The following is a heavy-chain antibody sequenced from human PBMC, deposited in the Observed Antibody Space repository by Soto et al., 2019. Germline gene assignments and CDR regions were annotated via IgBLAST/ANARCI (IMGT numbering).Heavy chain of an antibody. V-gene: IGHV4-39*01. CDR2: IYYIGST. Sequence: QLQLQESGPGLVKPSETLSLTCTVSGCSISSRSYYWGWMRQPPEKGLVWSGSIYYIGSTYYKPSHERRVTISVDTTMNQCSLKRISVTAADTDVYCCAGKPKATFIRNPTSAKQDDAFQIWGQGTMVTGSS. CDR1: GCSISSRSYY. CDR3: AGKPKATFIRNPTSAKQDDAFQI. D-gene: IGHD1-1*01. J-gene: IGHJ3*02.